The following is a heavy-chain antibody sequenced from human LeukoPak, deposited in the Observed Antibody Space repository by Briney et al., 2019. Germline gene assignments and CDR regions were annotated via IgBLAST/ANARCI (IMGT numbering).Heavy chain of an antibody. CDR3: ARGGGSSWYWVDY. V-gene: IGHV4-34*01. Sequence: SETLSLTCAVYGGSFSGYYWSWIRQPPGKGLEWIGEINHSGSTDYNPSLKSRVTISVDTSKNQFSLKLSSVTAADTAVYYCARGGGSSWYWVDYWGQGTLVTVSS. CDR1: GGSFSGYY. J-gene: IGHJ4*02. D-gene: IGHD6-13*01. CDR2: INHSGST.